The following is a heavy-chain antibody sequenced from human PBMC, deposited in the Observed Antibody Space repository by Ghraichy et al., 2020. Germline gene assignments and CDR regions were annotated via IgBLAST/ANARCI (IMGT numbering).Heavy chain of an antibody. CDR1: GGSVNSADYY. D-gene: IGHD3-3*01. V-gene: IGHV4-31*03. J-gene: IGHJ5*02. CDR2: IYYSGST. CDR3: ARVGITILGGPNYWFDP. Sequence: SETLSLTCTVSGGSVNSADYYWSWIRQHPGKGLEWIGNIYYSGSTYYNPSLRSRFLISLDTSKNQFSLKLSSVTAADTAIYYCARVGITILGGPNYWFDPWGQVTLVTVSS.